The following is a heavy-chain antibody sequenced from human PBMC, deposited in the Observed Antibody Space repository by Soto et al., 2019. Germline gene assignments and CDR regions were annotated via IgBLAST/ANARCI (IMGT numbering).Heavy chain of an antibody. CDR2: IYYSGST. D-gene: IGHD4-17*01. Sequence: SETLSLTCTVSGGSISSSSYYWGWIRQPPGKGLEWIGSIYYSGSTYYNPSLKSRVTISVDTSKNQFSLKLSSVTAADTAVYYCARDQGNLRTAWFDPWGQGTLVTVSS. V-gene: IGHV4-39*02. CDR1: GGSISSSSYY. J-gene: IGHJ5*02. CDR3: ARDQGNLRTAWFDP.